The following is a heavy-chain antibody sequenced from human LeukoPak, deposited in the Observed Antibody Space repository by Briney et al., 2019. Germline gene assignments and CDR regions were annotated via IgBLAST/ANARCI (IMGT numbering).Heavy chain of an antibody. V-gene: IGHV4-4*07. CDR3: ARDRKVVAASYYYGMDV. Sequence: SETLSLTCTASGGSISSYYWSWIRQPAGKGLEWIRRIYTSGSTNYNPSLKSRVTMSVDTSKNQFSLKLSSVTAADTAVYYCARDRKVVAASYYYGMDVWGQGTTVTVSS. CDR1: GGSISSYY. CDR2: IYTSGST. D-gene: IGHD2-15*01. J-gene: IGHJ6*02.